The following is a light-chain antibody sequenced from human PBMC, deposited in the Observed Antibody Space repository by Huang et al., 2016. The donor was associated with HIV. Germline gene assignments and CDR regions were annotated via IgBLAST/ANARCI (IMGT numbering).Light chain of an antibody. V-gene: IGKV3-15*01. CDR3: QQYTDWPT. J-gene: IGKJ2*01. CDR2: GAS. Sequence: EIVMTQSPATLSVSPGERATLSCRVSQSVNSNLAWYQQEVGQAPRLLISGASTGATGIPARFSGSESGTEFTLTISSLQSEDFAVYFCQQYTDWPTFGQGTKLEI. CDR1: QSVNSN.